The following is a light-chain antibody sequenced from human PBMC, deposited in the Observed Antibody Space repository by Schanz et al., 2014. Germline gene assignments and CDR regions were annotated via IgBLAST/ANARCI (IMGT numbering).Light chain of an antibody. CDR3: QQYGTSPGT. CDR1: QSVGSRS. J-gene: IGKJ2*01. CDR2: GAS. V-gene: IGKV3-20*01. Sequence: EIVLTQSPDTLSLSPGERATLSCRASQSVGSRSLAWYQQKPGQPPRLLIYGASNRAAGIPDRFSGSGSGTDFTLSISRLEPEDFAVYYCQQYGTSPGTFGQGTKLEIK.